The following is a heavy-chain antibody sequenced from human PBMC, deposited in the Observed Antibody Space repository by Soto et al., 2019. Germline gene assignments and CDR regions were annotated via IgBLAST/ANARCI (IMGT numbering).Heavy chain of an antibody. CDR3: ASPLGMVIPIDY. CDR1: GGSISSSSYY. V-gene: IGHV4-39*01. Sequence: LTCTVSGGSISSSSYYWGWIRQPPGKGLEWIGSIYYSGSTYYNPSLKSRVTISVDTSKNQFSLKLSSVTAADTAVYYCASPLGMVIPIDYWGQGTLVTVSS. D-gene: IGHD3-3*01. J-gene: IGHJ4*02. CDR2: IYYSGST.